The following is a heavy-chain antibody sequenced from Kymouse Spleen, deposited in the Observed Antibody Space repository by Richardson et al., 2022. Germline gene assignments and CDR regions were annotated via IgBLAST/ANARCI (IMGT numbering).Heavy chain of an antibody. Sequence: QVQLQQWGAGLLKPSETLSLTCAVYGGSFSGYYWSWIRQPPGKGLEWIGEINHSGSTNYNPSLKSRVTISVDTSKNQFSLKLSSVTAADTAVYYCARGPYDILTGYYFDYWGQGTLVTVSS. CDR1: GGSFSGYY. J-gene: IGHJ4*02. CDR2: INHSGST. V-gene: IGHV4-34*01. CDR3: ARGPYDILTGYYFDY. D-gene: IGHD3-9*01.